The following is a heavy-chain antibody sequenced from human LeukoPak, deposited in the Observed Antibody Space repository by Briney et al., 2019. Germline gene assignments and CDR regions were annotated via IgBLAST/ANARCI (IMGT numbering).Heavy chain of an antibody. D-gene: IGHD3-9*01. J-gene: IGHJ3*02. CDR3: SRHYDILTGYYGGAFDI. CDR1: GFXFSGSA. CDR2: IRSKANSYAT. V-gene: IGHV3-73*01. Sequence: GGSLKLSCAASGFXFSGSAIHWVRQASGKGLEWVGRIRSKANSYATAYAASVKGRFTISRDDSKNTAYLQMNSLKTEDTAVYYCSRHYDILTGYYGGAFDIWGQGTMVTVSS.